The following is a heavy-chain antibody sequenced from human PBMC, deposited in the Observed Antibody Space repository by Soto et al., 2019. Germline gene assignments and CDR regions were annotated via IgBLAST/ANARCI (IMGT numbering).Heavy chain of an antibody. J-gene: IGHJ4*02. CDR3: AKDRGYSSSWEREYYFDY. CDR2: ISGSGGST. V-gene: IGHV3-23*01. Sequence: GGSLRLSCAASGFTFSSYAMSWVRQAPGKGLEWVSAISGSGGSTYYADSVKGRFTISRDNSKNTLYLQMNSLRAEDTAVYYCAKDRGYSSSWEREYYFDYWGQGTLVTVSS. D-gene: IGHD6-13*01. CDR1: GFTFSSYA.